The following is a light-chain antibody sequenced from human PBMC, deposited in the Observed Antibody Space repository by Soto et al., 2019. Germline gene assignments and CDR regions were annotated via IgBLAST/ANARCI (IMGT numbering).Light chain of an antibody. CDR3: TSYASGSSHVV. CDR2: AVN. V-gene: IGLV2-14*01. J-gene: IGLJ2*01. CDR1: SSDIGGYDY. Sequence: QSALTQPASVSGSPGQSITLSCTGTSSDIGGYDYVSWYQRHPGKAPKLIIYAVNTRPSGVSNRFSGSKSGNTASLTISGLQAEDEADYYCTSYASGSSHVVFGGGTKLTVL.